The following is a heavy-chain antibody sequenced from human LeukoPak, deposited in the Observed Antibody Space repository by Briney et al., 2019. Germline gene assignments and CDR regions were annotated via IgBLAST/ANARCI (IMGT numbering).Heavy chain of an antibody. V-gene: IGHV3-72*01. D-gene: IGHD1-7*01. CDR1: GFTFSDHY. J-gene: IGHJ6*03. Sequence: PGGSLRLSCAASGFTFSDHYMDWVRQAPGKGLEWVGRSRNKAKSYTTEYAASVNGRFTISRDDSKNSLFLQMSSLKTEDTAVYYCVKLELTSHIDVWGKGTTVTVSS. CDR3: VKLELTSHIDV. CDR2: SRNKAKSYTT.